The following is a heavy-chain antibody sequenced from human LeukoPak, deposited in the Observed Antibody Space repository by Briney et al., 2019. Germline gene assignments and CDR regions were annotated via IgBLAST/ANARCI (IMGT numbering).Heavy chain of an antibody. Sequence: ASVEVSCKASGYTFTSYYMHWVRQAPGQGLEWMGWINPNSGGTNYAQKFQGRVTMTRDTSISTAYMELSRLRSDDTAVYYCARLWIDYGGNSADYWGQGTLVTVSS. J-gene: IGHJ4*02. V-gene: IGHV1-2*02. CDR3: ARLWIDYGGNSADY. CDR1: GYTFTSYY. D-gene: IGHD4-23*01. CDR2: INPNSGGT.